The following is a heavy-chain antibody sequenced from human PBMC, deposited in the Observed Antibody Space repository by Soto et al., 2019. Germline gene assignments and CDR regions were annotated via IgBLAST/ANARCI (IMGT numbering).Heavy chain of an antibody. Sequence: EVQLLESGGGLVQPGGSLRLSCATSGFTFSSYVMSWVRQAPGRGLEWVSTISGSGGSTHYADSVKGRFTVSRDNSKNTLLLQINSLRAEDTAIYYCAQAGEDYGDYVDYYFGMDVWGPGTTVTVSS. CDR2: ISGSGGST. D-gene: IGHD4-17*01. V-gene: IGHV3-23*01. J-gene: IGHJ6*02. CDR3: AQAGEDYGDYVDYYFGMDV. CDR1: GFTFSSYV.